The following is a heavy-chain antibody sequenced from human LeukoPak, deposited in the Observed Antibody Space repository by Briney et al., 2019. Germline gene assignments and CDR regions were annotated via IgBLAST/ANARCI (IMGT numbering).Heavy chain of an antibody. CDR3: ARQTAMGRSGDY. J-gene: IGHJ4*02. D-gene: IGHD5-18*01. V-gene: IGHV5-51*01. CDR2: IDPSDSET. CDR1: GYSFTSYW. Sequence: GESLKISCKASGYSFTSYWIGWVRQMPGKGLEWMGIIDPSDSETQYTPSFQGQVTISVDKSLTTAYLQWNSLKASDTAMYYCARQTAMGRSGDYWGQGTLVTVSS.